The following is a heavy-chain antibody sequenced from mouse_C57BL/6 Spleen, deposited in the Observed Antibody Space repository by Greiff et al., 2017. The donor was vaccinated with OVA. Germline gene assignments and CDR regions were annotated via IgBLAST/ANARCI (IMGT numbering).Heavy chain of an antibody. V-gene: IGHV1-5*01. J-gene: IGHJ4*01. Sequence: EVQLVESGTVLARPGASVKMSCKTSGYTFTSYWMHWVKQRPGQGLEWIGAIYPGNSDTSYNQKFKGKAKLTAVTSASTAYMELSSLTNEDSAVYYCTKAFWDGDYAMDYWGQGTSVTVSS. CDR2: IYPGNSDT. CDR3: TKAFWDGDYAMDY. CDR1: GYTFTSYW. D-gene: IGHD4-1*01.